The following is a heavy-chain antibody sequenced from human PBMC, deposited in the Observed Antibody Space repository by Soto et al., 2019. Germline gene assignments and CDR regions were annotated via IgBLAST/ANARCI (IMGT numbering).Heavy chain of an antibody. J-gene: IGHJ4*02. Sequence: QVHLQESGPGQVRPSQTLSLSCSVSGGSISRGAYFWTWIRQFPGKGLEWIAYISYTGATYYNPSLKSRVTILADTSKNQFSLKLNSVTSADTAVYYCARGGPVSVSPAWQLLGDIDYWGQGTLVTVSS. CDR2: ISYTGAT. D-gene: IGHD2-15*01. CDR1: GGSISRGAYF. V-gene: IGHV4-31*03. CDR3: ARGGPVSVSPAWQLLGDIDY.